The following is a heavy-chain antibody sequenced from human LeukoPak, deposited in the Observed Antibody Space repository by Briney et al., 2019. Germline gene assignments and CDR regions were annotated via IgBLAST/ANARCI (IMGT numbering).Heavy chain of an antibody. V-gene: IGHV3-15*01. J-gene: IGHJ4*02. Sequence: GGSLRLSCAASGFTFSNAWMSWARQAPGKGLEWVGRIKSKTDGGTTDYAAPVKGRFTISRDDSKNTLYLQMNSLKTEDTAVYHCRRGIVVVPGQTDYWGQGTLVTVSS. CDR1: GFTFSNAW. D-gene: IGHD2-2*01. CDR3: RRGIVVVPGQTDY. CDR2: IKSKTDGGTT.